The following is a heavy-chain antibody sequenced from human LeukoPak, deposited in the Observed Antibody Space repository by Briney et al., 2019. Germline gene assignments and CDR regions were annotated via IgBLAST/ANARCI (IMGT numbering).Heavy chain of an antibody. CDR1: GGSISSYY. V-gene: IGHV4-4*07. CDR2: IYTSGST. Sequence: SETLSLTCTVSGGSISSYYWSWIRQPVGKGLEWIGRIYTSGSTNYNPSLKSRVTMSVDTSKNQFSLKLSSVTAADTAVYYCARDIVVVVAATTGDYYYYGMDVWGQGTTVTVSS. J-gene: IGHJ6*02. D-gene: IGHD2-15*01. CDR3: ARDIVVVVAATTGDYYYYGMDV.